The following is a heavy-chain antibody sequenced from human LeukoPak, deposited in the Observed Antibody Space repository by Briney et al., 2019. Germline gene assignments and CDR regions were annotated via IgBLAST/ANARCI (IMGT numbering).Heavy chain of an antibody. CDR3: ARAASTGYYYYYMDV. D-gene: IGHD1-14*01. CDR2: IYYSGST. CDR1: GGSISSYY. J-gene: IGHJ6*03. Sequence: PSETLSLTCTVSGGSISSYYWSWIRQPPGKGLEWIGCIYYSGSTNYNPSLKSRATISVDTSKNQFSLKLSSVTAADTAVYYCARAASTGYYYYYMDVWGKGTTVTVSS. V-gene: IGHV4-59*01.